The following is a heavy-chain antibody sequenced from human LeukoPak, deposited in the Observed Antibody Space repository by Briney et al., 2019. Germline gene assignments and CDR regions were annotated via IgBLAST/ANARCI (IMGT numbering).Heavy chain of an antibody. CDR1: GFTISSNY. D-gene: IGHD7-27*01. J-gene: IGHJ2*01. CDR2: LHSGGHT. V-gene: IGHV3-53*01. Sequence: GGSLRLSCAASGFTISSNYSSWVRQAPGKGLVWVSALHSGGHTFYADSVRGRFSISRDISKNALYLQMNNLGPEDTALYYCVRGLSGVSSWYFDLWGRGTLVTVSS. CDR3: VRGLSGVSSWYFDL.